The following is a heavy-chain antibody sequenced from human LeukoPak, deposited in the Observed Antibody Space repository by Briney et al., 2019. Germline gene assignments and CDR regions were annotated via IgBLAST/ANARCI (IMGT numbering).Heavy chain of an antibody. D-gene: IGHD3-10*01. CDR3: ARDRHYYGSGFFDY. CDR2: IYYSGST. CDR1: GGSISSYY. J-gene: IGHJ4*02. Sequence: SETLSLTCTVSGGSISSYYWSWIRQPPGKGLEWIGYIYYSGSTNYSPSLKSRVTISVDTSKNQFSLKLSSVTAADTAVYYCARDRHYYGSGFFDYWGQGTLVTVSS. V-gene: IGHV4-59*01.